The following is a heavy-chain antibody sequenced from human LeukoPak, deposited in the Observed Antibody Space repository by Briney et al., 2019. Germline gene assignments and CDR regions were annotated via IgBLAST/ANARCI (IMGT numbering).Heavy chain of an antibody. Sequence: SETLSLTCAVSGGSISSSNWWSWVRQPPGKGLEWIGEIYHSGSTNYNPSLKSRVTISVDKSKNQFSLQLGSVTAADTAVYYCARVNGSDSADYADYWGQGTLVTVS. CDR3: ARVNGSDSADYADY. V-gene: IGHV4-4*02. D-gene: IGHD2-15*01. CDR2: IYHSGST. J-gene: IGHJ4*02. CDR1: GGSISSSNW.